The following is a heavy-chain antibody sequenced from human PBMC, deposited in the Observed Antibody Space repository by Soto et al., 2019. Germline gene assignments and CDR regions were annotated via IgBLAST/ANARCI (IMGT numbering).Heavy chain of an antibody. CDR3: AHSNRPQKYSVVLLDY. CDR1: GFSLSTSGVG. J-gene: IGHJ4*02. D-gene: IGHD2-2*01. V-gene: IGHV2-5*02. CDR2: IYWDDYK. Sequence: SGPMLVNPTQTLTLTCTFSGFSLSTSGVGVGWIRQPPGKALECLALIYWDDYKRYSPSLKIRLTITKDTSKNQVVLTMTNMDPVDKATYYCAHSNRPQKYSVVLLDYWGQGTLVTVSS.